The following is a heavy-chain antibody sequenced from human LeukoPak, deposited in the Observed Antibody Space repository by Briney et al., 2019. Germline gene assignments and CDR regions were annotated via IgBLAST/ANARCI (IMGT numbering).Heavy chain of an antibody. D-gene: IGHD2-2*01. J-gene: IGHJ6*04. Sequence: ASVKVSCKASGGTFSSYAISWVRQAPGQELEWMGGIIPIFGTANYAQKFQGRVTITADKSTSTAYMELSSLRSEDTAVYYCARDPPPYDIVVVPAAPPDYYYYAMDVWGKGTTVTVSS. CDR2: IIPIFGTA. CDR3: ARDPPPYDIVVVPAAPPDYYYYAMDV. V-gene: IGHV1-69*06. CDR1: GGTFSSYA.